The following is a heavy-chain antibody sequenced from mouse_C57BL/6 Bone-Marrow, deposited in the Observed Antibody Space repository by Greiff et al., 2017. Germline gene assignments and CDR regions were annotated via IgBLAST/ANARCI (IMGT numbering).Heavy chain of an antibody. CDR1: GYTFTSYG. D-gene: IGHD1-1*01. CDR3: ACTTVVPRDY. CDR2: IYPRSGNT. J-gene: IGHJ2*01. Sequence: QVHVKQSGAELARPGASVKLSCKASGYTFTSYGISWVKQRTGQGLEWIGEIYPRSGNTYYNEKFKGKATLTADKSSSTAYMELRSLTSEDSAVYFCACTTVVPRDYWGQGTTLTVSS. V-gene: IGHV1-81*01.